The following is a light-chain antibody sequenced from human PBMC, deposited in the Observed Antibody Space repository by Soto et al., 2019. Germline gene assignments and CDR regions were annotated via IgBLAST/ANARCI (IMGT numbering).Light chain of an antibody. Sequence: QSVLTQPPSASGTPGQRVTISCSGTYSNIGTHTVNWYQQLPGTAPKVVIYNDNQRPSGVPDRFSGSKSATSASLAISGPQSEDEADYYCAAWDDSLSGWMFGGGTKVTVL. V-gene: IGLV1-44*01. CDR3: AAWDDSLSGWM. J-gene: IGLJ3*02. CDR2: NDN. CDR1: YSNIGTHT.